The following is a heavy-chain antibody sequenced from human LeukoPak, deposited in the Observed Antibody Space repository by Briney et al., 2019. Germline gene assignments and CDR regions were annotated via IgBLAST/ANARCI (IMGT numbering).Heavy chain of an antibody. CDR2: ITAGGDYT. J-gene: IGHJ4*02. CDR3: ARAEKIAVAGMGYYFDY. Sequence: SGGSLRLSCAVSGLIFSDYSMNWVRQAPGKGLEWVSTITAGGDYTYYADSVKGRFTVSRDNSKNTLYLQMNSLRAEDTAVYYCARAEKIAVAGMGYYFDYWGQGTLVTVSS. V-gene: IGHV3-23*01. CDR1: GLIFSDYS. D-gene: IGHD6-19*01.